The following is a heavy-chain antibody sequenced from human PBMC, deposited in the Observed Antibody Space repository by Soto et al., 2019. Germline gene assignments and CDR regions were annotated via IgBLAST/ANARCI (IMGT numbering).Heavy chain of an antibody. V-gene: IGHV1-18*01. J-gene: IGHJ4*02. CDR1: GYDFTTYG. CDR3: ARGRYGDY. Sequence: QVHLVQSGAEVKNPGASVKVSCKGSGYDFTTYGITWVRHAPGQGREWMAWISAHNGNTNYAPNLQGRVTVTRDTSTSTAYIELRSLRSDVTAVYYCARGRYGDYWGQGALVTVSS. D-gene: IGHD1-1*01. CDR2: ISAHNGNT.